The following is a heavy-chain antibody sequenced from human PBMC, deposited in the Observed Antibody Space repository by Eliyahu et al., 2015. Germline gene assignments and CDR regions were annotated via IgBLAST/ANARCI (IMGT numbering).Heavy chain of an antibody. CDR2: IYYSGST. V-gene: IGHV4-59*08. D-gene: IGHD2-21*01. CDR1: GGXISSYY. J-gene: IGHJ5*02. CDR3: ARGRIPFDP. Sequence: QVQLQESGPGLVKPSEXLSLTCXVSGGXISSYYWSWIRQPPGKGLEWIGYIYYSGSTNYNPSLKSRVTISVDTSKNQFSLKLSSVTAADTAVYYCARGRIPFDPWGQGTLVTVSS.